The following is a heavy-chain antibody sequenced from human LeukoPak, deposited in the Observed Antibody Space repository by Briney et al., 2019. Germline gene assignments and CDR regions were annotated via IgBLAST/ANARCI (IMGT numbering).Heavy chain of an antibody. CDR1: GGSLSSYY. V-gene: IGHV4-59*01. D-gene: IGHD3-3*01. Sequence: PSGTLSLTCTVSGGSLSSYYWTWIRQSPGTRLEWIGYIHDSVNTDYNPSPQSRVNISVDTSNKQFSLKLNSVTAADTAVYYCARGRITIFGVVTPHFDYWGQGTLVTVSS. CDR3: ARGRITIFGVVTPHFDY. J-gene: IGHJ4*02. CDR2: IHDSVNT.